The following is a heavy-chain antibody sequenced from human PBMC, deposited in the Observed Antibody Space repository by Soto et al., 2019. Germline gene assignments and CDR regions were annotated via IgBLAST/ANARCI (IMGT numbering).Heavy chain of an antibody. Sequence: SETLSLTCTVSGGSISSYYWSWIRQPPGKGLEWIGYIYYSGSTNYNPSLKSQVTISIDTSKNQFSLKLSSVTSADTAVYYCARTQQGGWFDPWGQGTLVTVSS. CDR1: GGSISSYY. J-gene: IGHJ5*02. D-gene: IGHD6-13*01. CDR3: ARTQQGGWFDP. CDR2: IYYSGST. V-gene: IGHV4-59*01.